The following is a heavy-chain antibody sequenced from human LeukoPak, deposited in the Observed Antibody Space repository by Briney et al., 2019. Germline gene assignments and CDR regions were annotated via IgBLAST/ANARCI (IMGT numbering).Heavy chain of an antibody. CDR1: GGSISSTSSY. D-gene: IGHD3-9*01. V-gene: IGHV4-61*01. CDR3: ARGRYSAGDNWFDP. J-gene: IGHJ5*02. Sequence: SETLSLTCTVSGGSISSTSSYWSWIRQSPGKGLEWIGYIHYTGSTNYNPSLKSRVTMLIDTSKNQFSLKLSSVTAADTAVYYCARGRYSAGDNWFDPWGQGTLVTVSS. CDR2: IHYTGST.